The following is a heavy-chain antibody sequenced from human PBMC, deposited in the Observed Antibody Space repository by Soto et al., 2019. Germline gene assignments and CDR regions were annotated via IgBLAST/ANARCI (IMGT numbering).Heavy chain of an antibody. CDR2: INDRGSI. V-gene: IGHV4-34*01. D-gene: IGHD3-9*01. J-gene: IGHJ2*01. CDR3: ARESHDILAGPPWVWYFDL. CDR1: GGSFSGYY. Sequence: QVQLQQWGAGPLRPLETLSLTCGVSGGSFSGYYWAWIRQSPGKGLEWIGEINDRGSINYNPALKSRVSISVDTSKNHYSPKRRSVTAADTAVYYCARESHDILAGPPWVWYFDLWGRGTLVTVSS.